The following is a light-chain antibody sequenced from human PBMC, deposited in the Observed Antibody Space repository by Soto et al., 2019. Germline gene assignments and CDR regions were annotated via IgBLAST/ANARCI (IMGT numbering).Light chain of an antibody. CDR3: QQYNNWYT. CDR1: QSVNSN. Sequence: EIVMMQSPATLSVSPGERATLSCRASQSVNSNLAWYQQKPGQAPRLLMYGASTRATGVPARFSGSGSGTEFTLTISSLQSEDFAVYYCQQYNNWYTFGQGTKLDIK. J-gene: IGKJ2*01. CDR2: GAS. V-gene: IGKV3-15*01.